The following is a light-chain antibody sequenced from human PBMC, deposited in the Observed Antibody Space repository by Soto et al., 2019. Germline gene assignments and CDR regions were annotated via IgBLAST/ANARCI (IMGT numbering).Light chain of an antibody. Sequence: DIQMTQSPSTLSASVGDRVTITCRASQSISSWLAWYQQKPGKAPKLLIYKASSLESGVPSRFSGSGSGTEFTLTISSLHPDDFATYYCQQYNSYQFTFGPGTKVDIK. CDR2: KAS. V-gene: IGKV1-5*03. CDR3: QQYNSYQFT. J-gene: IGKJ3*01. CDR1: QSISSW.